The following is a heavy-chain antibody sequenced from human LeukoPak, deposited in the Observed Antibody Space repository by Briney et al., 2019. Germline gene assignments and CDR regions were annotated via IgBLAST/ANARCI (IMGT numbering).Heavy chain of an antibody. CDR1: GFTFTNYW. CDR2: IKQDGSET. Sequence: GGSLRLSCAASGFTFTNYWMNWVRQAPGKGLEWVANIKQDGSETYYVDSVKGRFTISRDNAKNSLYLQMNSLRADDTAVYYCARVGTSRYDTSPLWGQGTLVTVSS. D-gene: IGHD1-14*01. CDR3: ARVGTSRYDTSPL. J-gene: IGHJ3*01. V-gene: IGHV3-7*04.